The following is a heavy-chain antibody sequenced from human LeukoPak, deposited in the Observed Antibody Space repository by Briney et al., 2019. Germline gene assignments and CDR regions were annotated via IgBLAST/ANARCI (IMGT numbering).Heavy chain of an antibody. CDR2: TYTGGNS. V-gene: IGHV3-53*01. Sequence: GGSLRLSCAASGFTVSRIHMVWVRQAPGKGLEWVSVTYTGGNSYYADSVKGRFTVSRDNAKNSLFLQMNSLRVEDTAVYYCAREVVIVVEPAANTIDYWGQGTRVTVSS. CDR3: AREVVIVVEPAANTIDY. J-gene: IGHJ4*02. CDR1: GFTVSRIH. D-gene: IGHD2-2*01.